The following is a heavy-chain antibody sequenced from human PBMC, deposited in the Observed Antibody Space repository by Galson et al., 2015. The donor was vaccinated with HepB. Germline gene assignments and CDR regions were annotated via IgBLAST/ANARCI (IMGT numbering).Heavy chain of an antibody. V-gene: IGHV3-30-3*01. CDR1: GFTFSSYA. CDR3: ARARSSSWYLDAFDI. CDR2: ISYDGSNK. D-gene: IGHD6-13*01. J-gene: IGHJ3*02. Sequence: SLRLSCAASGFTFSSYAMHWVRQAPGKGLEWVAVISYDGSNKYYADSVKGRFTISRDNSKNTLYLQMNSLRAEDTAVYYCARARSSSWYLDAFDIWGQGTMVTVSS.